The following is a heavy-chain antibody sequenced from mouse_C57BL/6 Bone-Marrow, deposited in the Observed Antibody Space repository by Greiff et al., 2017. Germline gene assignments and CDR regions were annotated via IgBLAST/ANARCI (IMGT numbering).Heavy chain of an antibody. V-gene: IGHV1-74*01. CDR3: AIGGLTVVSHGDYFDY. CDR2: IHPSDSDT. Sequence: QVQLQQPGAELVKPGASVKVSCKASGYTFPRYWMHWVTQRPGQGLEWIGRIHPSDSDTNYNQKFKGKATLTVDKSSSTAYMQLSSLTSEDSAVYYCAIGGLTVVSHGDYFDYWGQGTTLTVSS. CDR1: GYTFPRYW. J-gene: IGHJ2*01. D-gene: IGHD1-1*01.